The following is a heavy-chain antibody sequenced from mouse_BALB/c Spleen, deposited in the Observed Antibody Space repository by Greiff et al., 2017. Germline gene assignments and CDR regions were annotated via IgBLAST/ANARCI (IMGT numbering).Heavy chain of an antibody. CDR3: ARRRTGYAMDY. CDR1: GYAFSSYW. D-gene: IGHD4-1*01. CDR2: IYPGDGDT. V-gene: IGHV1-80*01. J-gene: IGHJ4*01. Sequence: VQLQQSGPELVRPGVSVKISCKASGYAFSSYWMNWVKQRPGQGLEWIGQIYPGDGDTNYNGKFKGKATLTADKSSSTAYMQLSSLTSEDSAVYFCARRRTGYAMDYRGQGTSVTVSS.